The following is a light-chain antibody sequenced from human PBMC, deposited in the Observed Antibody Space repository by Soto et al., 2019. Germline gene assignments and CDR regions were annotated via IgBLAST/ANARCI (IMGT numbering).Light chain of an antibody. Sequence: DIQMTQSPSSLSASVGDRVTITCQASQDIRNHLNWYQQKPGKAPKLLIFDASNLETGVPSRFSGSGYGTVFTFTISSLQTEDIATYYCQQYGNLITFGQGTRLEIK. J-gene: IGKJ5*01. CDR2: DAS. V-gene: IGKV1-33*01. CDR3: QQYGNLIT. CDR1: QDIRNH.